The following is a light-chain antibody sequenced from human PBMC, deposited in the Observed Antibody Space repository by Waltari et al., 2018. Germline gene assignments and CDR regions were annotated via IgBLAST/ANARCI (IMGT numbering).Light chain of an antibody. CDR3: QQSYSIPLT. J-gene: IGKJ1*01. V-gene: IGKV1-39*01. CDR2: AAS. Sequence: DIQMPQSTSSLSASVGERVTITCRASQSISSYLSWYQQKPGKAPKLLIYAASSLQSRVPSRFSGSGSGTDFTLTISSLQPEDFATYYCQQSYSIPLTFGQGTKVEIK. CDR1: QSISSY.